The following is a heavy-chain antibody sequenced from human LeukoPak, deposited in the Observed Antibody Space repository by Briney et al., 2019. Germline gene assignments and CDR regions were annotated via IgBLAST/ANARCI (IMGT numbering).Heavy chain of an antibody. CDR1: GFTFSTYS. Sequence: SGGSLRLSCAASGFTFSTYSMNWVRQAPGKGLEWVSYISSSSSTIYYADSVKGRFIISRDNAKNSLYLQMNSLRAEDTAVYYCARDRPFYGDFYYYMDVWGKGTTVTVSS. D-gene: IGHD4-17*01. CDR3: ARDRPFYGDFYYYMDV. V-gene: IGHV3-48*01. J-gene: IGHJ6*03. CDR2: ISSSSSTI.